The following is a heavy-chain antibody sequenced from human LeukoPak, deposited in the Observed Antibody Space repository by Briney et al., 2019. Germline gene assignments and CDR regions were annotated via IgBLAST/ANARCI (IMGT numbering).Heavy chain of an antibody. Sequence: PGGSLRLSCAASGFTFDDYGMSWVRQAPGKGLEWVSGINWNGGSTGYADSVKGRFTISRDNAKNSLCLQMNSLRAEDTALYYCARELSSSWYSYYYYYYMDVWGKGTTVTVSS. V-gene: IGHV3-20*04. D-gene: IGHD6-13*01. J-gene: IGHJ6*03. CDR1: GFTFDDYG. CDR3: ARELSSSWYSYYYYYYMDV. CDR2: INWNGGST.